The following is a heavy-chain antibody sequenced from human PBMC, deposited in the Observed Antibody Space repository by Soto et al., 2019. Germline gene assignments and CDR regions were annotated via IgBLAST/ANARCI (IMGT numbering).Heavy chain of an antibody. CDR2: IRSKAYGGTT. CDR1: GFTFGDYA. D-gene: IGHD3-10*01. CDR3: TRDYYGSGSYPNYYYGMDV. Sequence: PGGSLRLSCTASGFTFGDYAMSWFRQAPGKGLEWVGFIRSKAYGGTTEYAASVKGRFTISRDDSKSIAYLQMNSLKTEDTAVYYCTRDYYGSGSYPNYYYGMDVWGQGTTVTVSS. J-gene: IGHJ6*02. V-gene: IGHV3-49*03.